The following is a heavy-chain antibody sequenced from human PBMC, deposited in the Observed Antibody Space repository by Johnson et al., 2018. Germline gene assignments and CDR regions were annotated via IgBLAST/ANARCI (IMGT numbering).Heavy chain of an antibody. J-gene: IGHJ6*03. CDR1: GFTVSSNY. CDR3: ARSSLLYCRSTSCNYYYYYMDG. D-gene: IGHD2-2*01. CDR2: IYSGGST. Sequence: VQLVQSGGGLIQPGGSLRLSCAASGFTVSSNYMSWVRQAPGKGLEWVSVIYSGGSTYYADSVKGRFPISRDNSKNTQYLKMNSLRAEDTAVYYLARSSLLYCRSTSCNYYYYYMDGWGKGTTVTVSS. V-gene: IGHV3-53*01.